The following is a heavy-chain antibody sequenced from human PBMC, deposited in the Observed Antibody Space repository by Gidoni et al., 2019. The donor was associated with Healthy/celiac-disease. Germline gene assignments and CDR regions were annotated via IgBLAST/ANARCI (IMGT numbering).Heavy chain of an antibody. Sequence: QVQLQESGPGPVKPSQTLSLPCTVSGGSIRSGAYYWSWIRQHPGKRLEWIGYIYYSGSTYYNPSLKSRVTISVDTSKNQFSLKLGSVTAADTAVYYCARGFGATVTSLHDYWGQGTLVTVSS. V-gene: IGHV4-31*03. CDR2: IYYSGST. D-gene: IGHD4-17*01. J-gene: IGHJ4*02. CDR1: GGSIRSGAYY. CDR3: ARGFGATVTSLHDY.